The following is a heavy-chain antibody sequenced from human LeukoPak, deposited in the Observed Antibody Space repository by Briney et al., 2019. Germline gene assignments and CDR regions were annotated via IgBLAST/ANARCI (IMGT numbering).Heavy chain of an antibody. D-gene: IGHD3-22*01. CDR3: ARDLTYYDSRRAFDI. CDR1: GGTFSSYA. V-gene: IGHV1-69*05. CDR2: IIPIFGTA. J-gene: IGHJ3*02. Sequence: ASVKVSCKASGGTFSSYAISWVRQAPGQGLEWMGRIIPIFGTANYAQKFQGRVTITTGESTSTAYMELSSLRSEDTAVYYCARDLTYYDSRRAFDIWGQGTMVTVSS.